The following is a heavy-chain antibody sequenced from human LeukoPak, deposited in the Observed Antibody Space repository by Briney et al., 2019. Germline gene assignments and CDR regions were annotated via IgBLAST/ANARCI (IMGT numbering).Heavy chain of an antibody. V-gene: IGHV3-21*01. Sequence: GGSLRLSCAASGFTFSSYSMNWVRQAPGKGLEWVSSISSSSSYIYYADSVKGRFTISRDNAKNSLYLQMNSLRTEDTAVYYCARDSAAAAHNWFDPWAREPRSPSPQ. CDR3: ARDSAAAAHNWFDP. CDR2: ISSSSSYI. D-gene: IGHD6-13*01. J-gene: IGHJ5*02. CDR1: GFTFSSYS.